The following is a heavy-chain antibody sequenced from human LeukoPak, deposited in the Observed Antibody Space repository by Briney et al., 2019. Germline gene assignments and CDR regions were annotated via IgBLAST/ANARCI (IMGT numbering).Heavy chain of an antibody. J-gene: IGHJ5*02. Sequence: VASVKVSCKTSGYTFTDYYLHWVRQAPGQGLEWMGWISPNSGGISSAQKFQGRVTMTRDTSITAVYMEVSWLTSDDTAIYYCARADRLHGGPYLIGPWGQGTLVTVSS. V-gene: IGHV1-2*02. D-gene: IGHD3-16*01. CDR1: GYTFTDYY. CDR3: ARADRLHGGPYLIGP. CDR2: ISPNSGGI.